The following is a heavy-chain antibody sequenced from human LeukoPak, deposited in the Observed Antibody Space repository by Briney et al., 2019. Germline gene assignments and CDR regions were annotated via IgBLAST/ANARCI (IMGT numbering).Heavy chain of an antibody. D-gene: IGHD6-19*01. CDR3: ARDYYSSGWYDY. CDR1: GFTFSRYW. J-gene: IGHJ4*02. V-gene: IGHV3-7*01. CDR2: IKQDGSEK. Sequence: GGSLRLSCAASGFTFSRYWMSWVRQAPGKGLEWLANIKQDGSEKYYVDSVKRRFTISRDNAKNSLYLQMNSLRAEDTAVYYCARDYYSSGWYDYWGQGTLVTVSS.